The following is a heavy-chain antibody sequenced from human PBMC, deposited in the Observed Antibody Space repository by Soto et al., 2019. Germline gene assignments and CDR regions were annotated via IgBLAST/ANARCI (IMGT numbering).Heavy chain of an antibody. CDR2: IYHSGST. D-gene: IGHD3-10*01. Sequence: SETLSLTCAVSGGSISSSNWWSWVRQPPGKGLEWIGEIYHSGSTNYNPSLKSRVTISVDKSKNQFSLKLSSVTAADTAVYYCARDRSPLLLWFGESSRAYFDYWGQGTLVTVSS. CDR1: GGSISSSNW. CDR3: ARDRSPLLLWFGESSRAYFDY. V-gene: IGHV4-4*02. J-gene: IGHJ4*02.